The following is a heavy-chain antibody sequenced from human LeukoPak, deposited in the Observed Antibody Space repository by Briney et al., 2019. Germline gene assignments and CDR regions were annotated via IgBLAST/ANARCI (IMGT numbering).Heavy chain of an antibody. Sequence: PGRSLRLSCAASGFTLSRYAINWVRHAPGKGLEWVAVISYDGSNKYYADSVKGRFTISRDNSKNTLWLQMNSLRSEDTAVYYCARDMAPGGGPGDYYGMDVWGQGTTVTVSS. CDR3: ARDMAPGGGPGDYYGMDV. CDR2: ISYDGSNK. J-gene: IGHJ6*02. CDR1: GFTLSRYA. D-gene: IGHD7-27*01. V-gene: IGHV3-30-3*01.